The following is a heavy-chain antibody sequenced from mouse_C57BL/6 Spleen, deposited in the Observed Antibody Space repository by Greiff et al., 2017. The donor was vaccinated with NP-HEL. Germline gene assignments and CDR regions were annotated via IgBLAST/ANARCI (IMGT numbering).Heavy chain of an antibody. CDR2: INPYNGGT. Sequence: EVQLQQSGPVLVKPGASVKMSCKASGYTFTDYYMNWVKQSHGKSLEWIGVINPYNGGTSYNQKFKGKATLTVDKSSSTAYMELNSLTSEDSAVYYCARDYGSSFFAYWGQRTLVTVSA. J-gene: IGHJ3*01. CDR3: ARDYGSSFFAY. CDR1: GYTFTDYY. V-gene: IGHV1-19*01. D-gene: IGHD1-1*01.